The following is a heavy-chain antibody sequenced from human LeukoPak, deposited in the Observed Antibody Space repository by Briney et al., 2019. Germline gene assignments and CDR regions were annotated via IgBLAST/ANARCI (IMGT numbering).Heavy chain of an antibody. CDR3: ARDSLYGSGNTNWFDP. D-gene: IGHD3-10*01. V-gene: IGHV1-18*04. J-gene: IGHJ5*02. CDR2: ISAYNGNT. CDR1: GHTFTSYG. Sequence: ASVKVSCKASGHTFTSYGISWVRQAPGQGLEWMGWISAYNGNTNYAQKLQGRVTMTTDTSTSTAYMELRSLRSDDTAVYYCARDSLYGSGNTNWFDPWGQGTLVTVSS.